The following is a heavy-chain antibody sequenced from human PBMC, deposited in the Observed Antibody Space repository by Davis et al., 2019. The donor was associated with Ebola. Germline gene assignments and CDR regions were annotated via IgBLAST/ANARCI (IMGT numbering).Heavy chain of an antibody. J-gene: IGHJ3*02. V-gene: IGHV4-34*01. CDR1: GGSFSGYY. D-gene: IGHD2-15*01. Sequence: PSETLSPTCAVYGGSFSGYYWSWIRQLPGKGREWVGEINHSGSTTYNPSLKSRVTIAVDTSKNQFSLKLSSVTAADTAVYYCARIGSGGSIWGPGDAFDIWGQGTMVTVSS. CDR2: INHSGST. CDR3: ARIGSGGSIWGPGDAFDI.